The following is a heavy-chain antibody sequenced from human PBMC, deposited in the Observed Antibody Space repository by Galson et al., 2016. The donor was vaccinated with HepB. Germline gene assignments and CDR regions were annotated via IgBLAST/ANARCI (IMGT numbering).Heavy chain of an antibody. CDR3: ARAFSATWDYCDH. CDR1: GSRFTSYY. CDR2: INSSGGRT. J-gene: IGHJ4*02. D-gene: IGHD3-16*01. Sequence: QSGADVKKPGESLKISCKASGSRFTSYYIHWVRQAPGQGLEWMGIINSSGGRTNYVQKFQGRVTMTSDTSTSTVSMELTSLTSEDTAVYYCARAFSATWDYCDHWGQGTLVIVSS. V-gene: IGHV1-46*01.